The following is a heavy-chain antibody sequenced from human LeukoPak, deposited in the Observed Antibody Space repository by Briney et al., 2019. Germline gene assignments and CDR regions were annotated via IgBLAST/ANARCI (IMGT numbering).Heavy chain of an antibody. CDR2: ISGDGGST. V-gene: IGHV3-43*02. J-gene: IGHJ4*02. Sequence: GGSLRLSCAASGFTFDDYAMHWVRQAPGKGLEWVSLISGDGGSTYYGDSVKGRFTVSRDNSKNSLYLRMNSLRAEDTGFYYCARVRTAMEIGAYWGQGTLDTVSS. CDR1: GFTFDDYA. D-gene: IGHD5-18*01. CDR3: ARVRTAMEIGAY.